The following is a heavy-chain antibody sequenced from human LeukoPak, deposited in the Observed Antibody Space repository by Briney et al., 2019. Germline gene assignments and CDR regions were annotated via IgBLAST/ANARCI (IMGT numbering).Heavy chain of an antibody. J-gene: IGHJ4*02. CDR3: ARDTMGATDY. CDR2: IKPDGSEK. V-gene: IGHV3-7*01. D-gene: IGHD1-26*01. Sequence: GGSLRLSCAASGFTFSSSWMSWVRQAPGKGLEWVANIKPDGSEKYYVDSVKGRFTISRDNAKNSLYLQMNSLRAEDTAVYFCARDTMGATDYWGQGTLVTVSP. CDR1: GFTFSSSW.